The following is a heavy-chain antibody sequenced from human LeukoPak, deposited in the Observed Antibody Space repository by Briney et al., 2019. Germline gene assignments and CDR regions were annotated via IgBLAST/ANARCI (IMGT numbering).Heavy chain of an antibody. CDR3: ARFKISVAGLDAFDI. CDR2: TYYSGST. Sequence: PSETLSLTCTVSGGSISSYYWSWIRQPPGKGLEWIGYTYYSGSTNYNPSLKSRVTISVDTSKNQFSLKLSSVTAADTAVYYCARFKISVAGLDAFDIWGQGTMVTVSS. CDR1: GGSISSYY. D-gene: IGHD6-19*01. V-gene: IGHV4-59*01. J-gene: IGHJ3*02.